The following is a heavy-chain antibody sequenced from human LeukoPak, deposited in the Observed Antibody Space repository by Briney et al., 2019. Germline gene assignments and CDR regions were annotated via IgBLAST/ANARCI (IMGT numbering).Heavy chain of an antibody. CDR2: ISYSGRT. J-gene: IGHJ3*01. D-gene: IGHD1-26*01. CDR1: GGSIGSSF. V-gene: IGHV4-59*13. Sequence: SETLSLTCSVSGGSIGSSFWNWIRLSPGKGLEWIGYISYSGRTNYSPSLKSRVTTSIDTSKNQLSLTLTSVTAADTALYYCARDRSGTYYTFDVWGQGTMVSVSA. CDR3: ARDRSGTYYTFDV.